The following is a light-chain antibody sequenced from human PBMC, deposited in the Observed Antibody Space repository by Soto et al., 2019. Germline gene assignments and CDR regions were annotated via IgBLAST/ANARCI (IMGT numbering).Light chain of an antibody. CDR2: GAF. J-gene: IGKJ5*01. CDR3: QQHGQWPIT. Sequence: EIVLTQTPGTLSLSPGERATLSCRASQSVSSSYLAWYQQKPGQAPRLLIYGAFTRAAGVPARFSGSGSGTEFTLTISSLQSEDFATYYCQQHGQWPITFGQGTRLEIK. V-gene: IGKV3-20*01. CDR1: QSVSSSY.